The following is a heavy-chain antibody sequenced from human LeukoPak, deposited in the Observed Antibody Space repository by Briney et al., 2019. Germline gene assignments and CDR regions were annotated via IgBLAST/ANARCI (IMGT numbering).Heavy chain of an antibody. Sequence: PGGSLRLSCAASGFTFSSYEMNWVRQAPGKGLEWVPYISSSGSTIYYADSVKGRFTISRDNAKNSLYLQMNSLRAEDTAVYYCARSSPPNIAVASSKDSYYYYGMDVWGQGTTVTVSS. D-gene: IGHD6-19*01. CDR3: ARSSPPNIAVASSKDSYYYYGMDV. V-gene: IGHV3-48*03. J-gene: IGHJ6*02. CDR1: GFTFSSYE. CDR2: ISSSGSTI.